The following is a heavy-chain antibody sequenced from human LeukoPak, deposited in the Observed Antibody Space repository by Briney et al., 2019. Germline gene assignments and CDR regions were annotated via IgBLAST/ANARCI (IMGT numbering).Heavy chain of an antibody. Sequence: GGSLRLSCAASGFTFSSYWMNWARQAPGKGLEWVASVNHNGNVNYYVDSVKGRFTISRDNAKNSLYLQMSNLRAEDAAVYFCARGGGLDVWGQGATVTVSS. V-gene: IGHV3-7*03. J-gene: IGHJ6*02. CDR2: VNHNGNVN. D-gene: IGHD3-16*01. CDR3: ARGGGLDV. CDR1: GFTFSSYW.